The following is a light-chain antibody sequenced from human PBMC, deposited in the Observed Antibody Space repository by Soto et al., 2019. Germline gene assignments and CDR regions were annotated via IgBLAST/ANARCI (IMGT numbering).Light chain of an antibody. CDR3: QQYGSSIT. CDR1: QSVRSN. J-gene: IGKJ4*01. V-gene: IGKV3-15*01. CDR2: GAS. Sequence: EIVMTQSPATLSVSPGERASLSCRASQSVRSNLAWYQQKPGQSPRLLIYGASTRATGIPARFSGSGSGTDFTLTISRLEPEDFAVYYCQQYGSSITFGGGTKVDIK.